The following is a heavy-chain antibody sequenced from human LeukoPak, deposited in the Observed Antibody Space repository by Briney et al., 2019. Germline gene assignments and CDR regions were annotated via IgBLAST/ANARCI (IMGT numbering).Heavy chain of an antibody. CDR1: GFTFSGHN. CDR3: ARAMSTFGGVRNYFDS. CDR2: VSISSGTI. J-gene: IGHJ4*02. D-gene: IGHD3-16*01. V-gene: IGHV3-48*04. Sequence: GGSLRLSCAASGFTFSGHNVNWVRQAPGKGLEWISFVSISSGTIYYADSVNGRFRISRDNAKSSLDLEMNSLRAVDTAVYYCARAMSTFGGVRNYFDSWGQGTLVTVSS.